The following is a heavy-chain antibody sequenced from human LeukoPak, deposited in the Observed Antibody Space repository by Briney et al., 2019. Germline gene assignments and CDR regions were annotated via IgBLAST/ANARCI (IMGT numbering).Heavy chain of an antibody. J-gene: IGHJ4*02. Sequence: PSETLSLTCTVSGGSISSSSYYWGWIRQPPGTGLEWIGSIYYSGSTYYNPSLKSRFTISVDTSKNQFSLKLSSVTAADTAVYYCARSPNSGYDPFDYWGQGTLVTVSS. V-gene: IGHV4-39*01. CDR2: IYYSGST. D-gene: IGHD5-12*01. CDR3: ARSPNSGYDPFDY. CDR1: GGSISSSSYY.